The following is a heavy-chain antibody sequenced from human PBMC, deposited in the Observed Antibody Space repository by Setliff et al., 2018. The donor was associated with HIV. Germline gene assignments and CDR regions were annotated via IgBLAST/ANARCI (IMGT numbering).Heavy chain of an antibody. CDR3: ARKEKGGAFDI. CDR1: GASINSHY. V-gene: IGHV4-59*11. J-gene: IGHJ3*02. CDR2: YYNGST. Sequence: SETLSLTCTVSGASINSHYWNWVRQSPAKGLEWIGYYYNGSTSYNPSLQSRVTISVDTPKNQFSLHLNSVTAADTAVYYCARKEKGGAFDIWGLGTLVTVSS.